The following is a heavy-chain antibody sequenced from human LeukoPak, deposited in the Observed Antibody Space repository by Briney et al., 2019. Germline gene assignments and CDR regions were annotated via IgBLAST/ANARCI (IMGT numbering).Heavy chain of an antibody. J-gene: IGHJ4*02. CDR2: IYTSGST. D-gene: IGHD2-8*02. CDR3: ARGYWFYFDY. CDR1: GGSISSGSYY. V-gene: IGHV4-61*02. Sequence: KSSETLSLTCTVSGGSISSGSYYWSWIRQPAGKGLEWIGRIYTSGSTNYNPSLKSRVTISVDTSKNQFSLKVTSVTAADTAVYYCARGYWFYFDYWGQGTLVTVSS.